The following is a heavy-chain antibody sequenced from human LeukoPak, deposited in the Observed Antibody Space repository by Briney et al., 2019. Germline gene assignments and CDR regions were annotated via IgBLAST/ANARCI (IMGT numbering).Heavy chain of an antibody. V-gene: IGHV4-61*02. CDR2: IYTSGST. CDR1: GGSISSGSYY. J-gene: IGHJ4*02. CDR3: AREYYDFWSGYYAGPYYFDY. Sequence: SETLSLTCTVSGGSISSGSYYWSWIRQPAGKGLEWIGRIYTSGSTNYNPSLKSRVTISVDTSKNQFSLKLSSVTAADTAVYYCAREYYDFWSGYYAGPYYFDYWGQGTLVTVSS. D-gene: IGHD3-3*01.